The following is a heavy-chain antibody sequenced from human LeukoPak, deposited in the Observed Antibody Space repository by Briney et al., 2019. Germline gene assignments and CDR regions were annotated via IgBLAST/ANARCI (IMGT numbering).Heavy chain of an antibody. J-gene: IGHJ4*02. CDR1: GCTFVDYA. CDR2: VSWYGGSI. D-gene: IGHD6-6*01. Sequence: GGAVRVFCGAAGCTFVDYAVQWGGRARGGGLEGGSGVSWYGGSIGYAASVKRRFTISRDTAKNSLYLQMNSLRAEDTALYYCAKDKEYSSSSDFDYWGQGTLVTVSS. CDR3: AKDKEYSSSSDFDY. V-gene: IGHV3-9*01.